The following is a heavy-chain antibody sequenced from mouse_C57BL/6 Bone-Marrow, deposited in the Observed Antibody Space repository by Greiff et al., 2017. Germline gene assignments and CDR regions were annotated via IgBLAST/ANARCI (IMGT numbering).Heavy chain of an antibody. J-gene: IGHJ4*01. CDR1: GYSFTDYN. D-gene: IGHD2-4*01. Sequence: VQLKESGPELVKPGASVKISCKASGYSFTDYNMNWVKQSNGKSLEWIGVINPNSGTTSYHQKFKGKATLTVDQSSSTAYMQLNSLTSEDSAVYDCARVYDYDYAMDDWGQGTSVTVSS. CDR2: INPNSGTT. V-gene: IGHV1-39*01. CDR3: ARVYDYDYAMDD.